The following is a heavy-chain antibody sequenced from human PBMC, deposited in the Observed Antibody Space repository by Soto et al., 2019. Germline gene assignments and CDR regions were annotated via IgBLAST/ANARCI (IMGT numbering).Heavy chain of an antibody. V-gene: IGHV3-23*01. J-gene: IGHJ3*02. CDR3: AKATATGGGAFDI. CDR1: GFTFDNYD. Sequence: PGGSLRLSCAASGFTFDNYDMSWVRQAPGKGLEWVSTILVDGRTFYVDSVKGRFTISRDSSQNTVYLQMNSLTAGDTALYYCAKATATGGGAFDICGQGTMVTVSS. CDR2: ILVDGRT. D-gene: IGHD2-8*02.